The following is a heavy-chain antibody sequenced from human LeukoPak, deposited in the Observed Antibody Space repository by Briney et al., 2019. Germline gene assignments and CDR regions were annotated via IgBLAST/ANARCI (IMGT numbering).Heavy chain of an antibody. J-gene: IGHJ4*02. Sequence: SQTLSLTCTVSGYSISSGYYWGWIRQPPGKGLEWIGSIYHSGSTYYNPSLKSRVTISVDTSKNQFSLKLSSVTAADTAVYYCARADTDYYDSSGPFDYWGQGTLVTVSS. V-gene: IGHV4-38-2*02. D-gene: IGHD3-22*01. CDR3: ARADTDYYDSSGPFDY. CDR2: IYHSGST. CDR1: GYSISSGYY.